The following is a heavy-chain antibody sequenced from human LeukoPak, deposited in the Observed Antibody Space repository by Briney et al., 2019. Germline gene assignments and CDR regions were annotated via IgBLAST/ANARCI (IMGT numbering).Heavy chain of an antibody. CDR3: ARVGSGYWGGQNYYFDY. V-gene: IGHV4-59*01. J-gene: IGHJ4*02. CDR2: IYYSGST. D-gene: IGHD3-22*01. CDR1: GGSFSGYY. Sequence: SETLSLTCGVYGGSFSGYYWSWIRQPPGKGLEWIGYIYYSGSTNYNPSLKSRVTISVDTSKNQFSLKLSSVTAADTAVYYCARVGSGYWGGQNYYFDYWGQGTLVTVSS.